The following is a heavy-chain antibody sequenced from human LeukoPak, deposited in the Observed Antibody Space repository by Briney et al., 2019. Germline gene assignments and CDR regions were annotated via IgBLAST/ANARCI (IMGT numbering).Heavy chain of an antibody. V-gene: IGHV4-34*01. J-gene: IGHJ5*02. Sequence: SSETLSLTCAVYGGSFSGYYWSWIRQPPGKGLEWIGEINHSGSTNYNPSLKSRVTISVDTSKNQFSLKLSSVTAADTAVYYCARGKRIVYYYDSSGYPSWGQGTLSPSPQ. CDR3: ARGKRIVYYYDSSGYPS. CDR1: GGSFSGYY. CDR2: INHSGST. D-gene: IGHD3-22*01.